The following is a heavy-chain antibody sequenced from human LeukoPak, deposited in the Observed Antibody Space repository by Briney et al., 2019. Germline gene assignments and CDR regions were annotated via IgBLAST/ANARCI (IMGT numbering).Heavy chain of an antibody. Sequence: QSGGSLRLSCAASGFTFSTSSMTWVRQAPGKGLEWVANINQDGSGMFYVDSVKGRFTISRDNAKNSLYLQINNLRVEDTAVYYCASPTIDKSYSGSYRQLSYWGQGTLVTVSS. CDR3: ASPTIDKSYSGSYRQLSY. D-gene: IGHD1-26*01. V-gene: IGHV3-7*01. J-gene: IGHJ4*02. CDR2: INQDGSGM. CDR1: GFTFSTSS.